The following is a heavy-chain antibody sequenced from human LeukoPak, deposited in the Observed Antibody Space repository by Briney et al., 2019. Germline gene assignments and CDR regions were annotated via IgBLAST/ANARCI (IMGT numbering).Heavy chain of an antibody. Sequence: PSETLSLTCTVSGDSISNYYWSWIRQPPGKGLEWSGYIYYSGSTNYNPSLKSRVTISVDTSKNQFSLKLSSVTAADTAVYYCARDRQDGSGYYWYFDLWGRGTLVTVSS. CDR2: IYYSGST. V-gene: IGHV4-59*01. CDR1: GDSISNYY. D-gene: IGHD3-22*01. J-gene: IGHJ2*01. CDR3: ARDRQDGSGYYWYFDL.